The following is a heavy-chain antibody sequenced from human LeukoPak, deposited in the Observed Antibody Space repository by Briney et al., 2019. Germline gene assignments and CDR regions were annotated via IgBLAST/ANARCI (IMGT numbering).Heavy chain of an antibody. Sequence: ASVTVSCKASGGTFSSYAISWVRQAPGQGLEWMGGIIPIFGTANYAQKFQGRVTITADESTSTAYMELSSLRSEDTAVYYCARRRETMEGAFDIWGQGTMVTVSS. V-gene: IGHV1-69*13. D-gene: IGHD4/OR15-4a*01. CDR1: GGTFSSYA. J-gene: IGHJ3*02. CDR2: IIPIFGTA. CDR3: ARRRETMEGAFDI.